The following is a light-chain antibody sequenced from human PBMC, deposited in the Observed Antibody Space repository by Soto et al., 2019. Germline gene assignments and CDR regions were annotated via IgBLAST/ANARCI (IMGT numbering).Light chain of an antibody. Sequence: DIMMTQSPDSLAVSLGERATINCKSSQSVLYSSNNKNYLAWYQQKPGQPPKLLIYWASTRESGVPDRFSGSGSGTDFTLTISSLQAEDVAVYYCQQYYATPPYTFGQGTKVEIK. CDR3: QQYYATPPYT. CDR1: QSVLYSSNNKNY. CDR2: WAS. J-gene: IGKJ2*01. V-gene: IGKV4-1*01.